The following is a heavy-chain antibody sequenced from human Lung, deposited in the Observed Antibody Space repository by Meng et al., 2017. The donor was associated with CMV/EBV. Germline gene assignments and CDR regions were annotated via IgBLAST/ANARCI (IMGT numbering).Heavy chain of an antibody. Sequence: LXCAVSGININTYWMHWVRQDPGKGLVWLSRIYSDGISTRYADSVKGRFTISRDNTKNTLYLQMNGLRAEDTAVYYCAREPGRGAFDIWGQGTLVTVSS. CDR1: GININTYW. J-gene: IGHJ3*02. D-gene: IGHD3-10*01. CDR2: IYSDGIST. V-gene: IGHV3-74*01. CDR3: AREPGRGAFDI.